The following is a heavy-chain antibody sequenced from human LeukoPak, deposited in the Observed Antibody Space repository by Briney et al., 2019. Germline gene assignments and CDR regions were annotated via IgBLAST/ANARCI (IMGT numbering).Heavy chain of an antibody. D-gene: IGHD7-27*01. J-gene: IGHJ4*02. Sequence: SQTLSLTCAISGDSVSSNSVVWNWIRQSPSRGLEWLGRTYYRSKWYNDYAVSVKSRITVNPDTSKNQFSLQLNSVSPEDTAVYYCVRGTLNWGYYYFDYWGQGTLVTVSS. CDR1: GDSVSSNSVV. CDR3: VRGTLNWGYYYFDY. V-gene: IGHV6-1*01. CDR2: TYYRSKWYN.